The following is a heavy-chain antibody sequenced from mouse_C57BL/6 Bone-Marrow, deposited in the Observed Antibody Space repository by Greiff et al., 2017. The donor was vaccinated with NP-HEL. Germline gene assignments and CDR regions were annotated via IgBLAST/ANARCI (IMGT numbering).Heavy chain of an antibody. CDR3: ARPIYYEYDEDWYFDV. V-gene: IGHV5-4*01. CDR2: ISDGGSYT. J-gene: IGHJ1*03. CDR1: GFTFSSYA. Sequence: EVHLVESGGGLVKPGGSLKLSCAASGFTFSSYAMSWVRQTPEKRLEWVATISDGGSYTYYPDNVKGRFTISRDNAKNNLYLQMSHLKSEDTAMYYCARPIYYEYDEDWYFDVGGTGTTVTVSS. D-gene: IGHD2-4*01.